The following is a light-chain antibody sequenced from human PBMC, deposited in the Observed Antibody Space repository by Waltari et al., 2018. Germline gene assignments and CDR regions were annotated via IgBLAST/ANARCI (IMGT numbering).Light chain of an antibody. Sequence: EIVLTQSPATLSLSPGERATLSCRASQSVSSSLAWYQQTPGQAPRLLIYDASNRATGITARFSGSRSGTDFTLTISSLEPEDFTVYYCQLRTNLMFTFGQGSKLEI. CDR3: QLRTNLMFT. CDR2: DAS. CDR1: QSVSSS. J-gene: IGKJ2*01. V-gene: IGKV3-11*01.